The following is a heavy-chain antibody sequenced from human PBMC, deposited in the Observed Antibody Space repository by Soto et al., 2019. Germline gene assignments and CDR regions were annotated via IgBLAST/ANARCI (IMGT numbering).Heavy chain of an antibody. CDR3: ARRPVTAATDY. J-gene: IGHJ4*02. D-gene: IGHD6-13*01. CDR2: ISSSSSYT. CDR1: GFTFSDYY. Sequence: PGGSLRLSCAASGFTFSDYYMSWIRQAPGKGLEWVSYISSSSSYTNYADSVKGRFTISRDNSKNTLYLQMNSLRAEDTAVYYCARRPVTAATDYWGQGTLVTVSS. V-gene: IGHV3-11*06.